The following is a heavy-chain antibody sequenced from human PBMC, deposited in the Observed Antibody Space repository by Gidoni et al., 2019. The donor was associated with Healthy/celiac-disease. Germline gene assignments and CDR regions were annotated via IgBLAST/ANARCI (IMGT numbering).Heavy chain of an antibody. CDR2: ISSSSSYI. J-gene: IGHJ3*02. CDR1: GFTFSSYS. V-gene: IGHV3-21*01. D-gene: IGHD1-1*01. Sequence: EVQLVESGGGLVKPGGSLRLACAASGFTFSSYSMNWVRQAPGKGLEWVSSISSSSSYIYYADSVKGRFTISRDNAKNSLYLQMNSLRAEDTAVYYCARVEETGTTGAFDIWGQGTMVTVSS. CDR3: ARVEETGTTGAFDI.